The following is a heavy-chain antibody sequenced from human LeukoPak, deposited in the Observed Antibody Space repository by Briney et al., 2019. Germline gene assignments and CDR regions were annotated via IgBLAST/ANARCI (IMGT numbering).Heavy chain of an antibody. D-gene: IGHD6-6*01. CDR2: IRNDGTNK. V-gene: IGHV3-30*02. J-gene: IGHJ6*03. CDR3: ATVGATSPNYYYYYMDV. CDR1: GFTFSSYG. Sequence: GESLRLSCAASGFTFSSYGMHWVRQAPGKGLEWVAFIRNDGTNKYYADSVKGRFTISRDISKNTLYLQMNSLRAEDTAMYYCATVGATSPNYYYYYMDVWGKGTTVTVSS.